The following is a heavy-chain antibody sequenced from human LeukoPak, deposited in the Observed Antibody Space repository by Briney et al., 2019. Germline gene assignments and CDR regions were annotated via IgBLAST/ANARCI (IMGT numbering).Heavy chain of an antibody. CDR3: TRDSRIAAVYYFEY. CDR1: GFTFGSYT. D-gene: IGHD6-13*01. CDR2: IRSKAYDEST. J-gene: IGHJ4*02. V-gene: IGHV3-49*04. Sequence: GALRLSCAVSGFTFGSYTMNWVRQAPGKGLEWVGFIRSKAYDESTQYAASVKGRFSISRDDSKSIAYLHMNSLKTEDSAVYYCTRDSRIAAVYYFEYWGQGTLVTVSS.